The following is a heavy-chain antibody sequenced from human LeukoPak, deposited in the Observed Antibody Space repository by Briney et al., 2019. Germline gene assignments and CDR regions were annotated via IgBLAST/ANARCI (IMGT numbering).Heavy chain of an antibody. V-gene: IGHV4-34*01. CDR2: INHSGST. D-gene: IGHD3-9*01. J-gene: IGHJ4*02. CDR3: ARRNILTGYLSTRFDY. Sequence: SSETLSLTCAAYGGSFSGHYYTWIRQPPGKGLEWIGEINHSGSTNYNPSLKSRVTILVDTSKNQFSLKLSSVTAADTAVYYCARRNILTGYLSTRFDYWGQGTLVTVSS. CDR1: GGSFSGHY.